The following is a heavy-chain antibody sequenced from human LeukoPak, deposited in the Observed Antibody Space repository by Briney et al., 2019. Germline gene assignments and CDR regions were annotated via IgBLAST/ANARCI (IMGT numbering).Heavy chain of an antibody. J-gene: IGHJ5*02. V-gene: IGHV1-69*13. Sequence: ASVKVSCKASGGTFSSYAISWVRQAPGQGLEWMGGIIPIFGTANYAQKFQGRVTITADESTSTAYMEPSSLRSEDTAVYYCARVPPSSGYNNWFDPWGQGTLVTVSS. D-gene: IGHD3-22*01. CDR2: IIPIFGTA. CDR1: GGTFSSYA. CDR3: ARVPPSSGYNNWFDP.